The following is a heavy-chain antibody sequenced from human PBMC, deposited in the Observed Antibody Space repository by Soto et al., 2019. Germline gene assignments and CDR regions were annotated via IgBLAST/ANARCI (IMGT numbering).Heavy chain of an antibody. CDR1: GFTFSSYW. Sequence: EVQLVESGGGLVQPGGSLRLSCAASGFTFSSYWMHWVRQAPGKGLVWVSRINSDGSSTNYADSVKGRFTISRDNAKNTLCLQMNSLRAEDTAVYYCARDQGYCSGGSCYVAGYWGQGTLVTVSS. V-gene: IGHV3-74*01. J-gene: IGHJ4*02. CDR2: INSDGSST. CDR3: ARDQGYCSGGSCYVAGY. D-gene: IGHD2-15*01.